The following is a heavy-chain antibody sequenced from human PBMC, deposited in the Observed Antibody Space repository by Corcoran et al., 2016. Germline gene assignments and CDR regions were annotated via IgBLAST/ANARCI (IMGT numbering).Heavy chain of an antibody. CDR3: ARIVGVAGAPFDY. J-gene: IGHJ4*02. CDR1: GGSFSGYY. CDR2: INHSGST. Sequence: QVQLQQWGAGLLKPSETLSLTCAVYGGSFSGYYWSWIRQPPGKGLEWIGEINHSGSTNYNPSLKSRVTISVDTSKNQFSLKLSSVTAADTAVYYCARIVGVAGAPFDYWGQGTLVTVSS. D-gene: IGHD6-19*01. V-gene: IGHV4-34*01.